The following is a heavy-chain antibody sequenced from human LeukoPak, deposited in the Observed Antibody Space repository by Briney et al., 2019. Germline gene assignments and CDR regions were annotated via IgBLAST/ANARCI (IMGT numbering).Heavy chain of an antibody. CDR3: TTYNFSGTYLVGY. J-gene: IGHJ4*02. CDR2: IKSKNDGGTT. V-gene: IGHV3-15*01. CDR1: GFTFNKAW. Sequence: GGSLRLSCVASGFTFNKAWMSWVRQAPGKGLEWVGRIKSKNDGGTTDCAAPVKGRFSISRDDSKNTLYLQLNSLKTEDTAVYYCTTYNFSGTYLVGYWGQGTLVTVSS. D-gene: IGHD1-26*01.